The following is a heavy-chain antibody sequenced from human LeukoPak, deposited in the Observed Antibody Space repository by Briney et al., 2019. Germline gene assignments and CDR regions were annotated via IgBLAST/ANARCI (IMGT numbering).Heavy chain of an antibody. CDR1: GDSFTTYW. CDR3: ARRRGSSSWDNWFDP. CDR2: IYPGDSDT. Sequence: GESLKISCQGSGDSFTTYWIGWVRQMPGKGLEWMGIIYPGDSDTRYSPSFQGQVTISADKSISTAYLQWSSLKASDTATYYCARRRGSSSWDNWFDPWGQGTLVTVSS. J-gene: IGHJ5*02. V-gene: IGHV5-51*01. D-gene: IGHD6-13*01.